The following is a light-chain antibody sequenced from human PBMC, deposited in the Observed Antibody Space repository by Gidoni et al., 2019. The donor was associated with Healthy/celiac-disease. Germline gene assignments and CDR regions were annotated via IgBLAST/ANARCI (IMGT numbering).Light chain of an antibody. V-gene: IGKV1-39*01. J-gene: IGKJ2*01. CDR3: QQSYSTPYT. CDR2: AAS. Sequence: VTITCGASPSIGSYLNGYQQKPGKAPNRLIYAASSLQSGVPSRFSGSRSGTDVTLTISSLQPEDFATYYCQQSYSTPYTFGQGTKLEIK. CDR1: PSIGSY.